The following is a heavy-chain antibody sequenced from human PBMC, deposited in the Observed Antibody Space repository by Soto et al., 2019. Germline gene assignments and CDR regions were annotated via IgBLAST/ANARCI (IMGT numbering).Heavy chain of an antibody. Sequence: ASVKVSCKVSGYTLTELSMHWVRQAPGKGLEWMGGIIPVYGTTNYAQKFQGRVTITEDDSTSTAYMELRSLRSEDTAVYYCARGRWYYYGSGGNYYYYGMDVWGQGTTVTVSS. CDR2: IIPVYGTT. V-gene: IGHV1-24*01. CDR3: ARGRWYYYGSGGNYYYYGMDV. CDR1: GYTLTELS. D-gene: IGHD3-10*01. J-gene: IGHJ6*02.